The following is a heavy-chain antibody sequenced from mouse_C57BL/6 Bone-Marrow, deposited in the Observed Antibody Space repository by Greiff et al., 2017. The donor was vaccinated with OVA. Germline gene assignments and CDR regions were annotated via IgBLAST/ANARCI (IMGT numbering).Heavy chain of an antibody. V-gene: IGHV1-62-3*01. CDR2: IDPNSGGT. CDR1: GYTFTSYW. J-gene: IGHJ3*01. CDR3: ARRKDSSGLFAY. D-gene: IGHD3-2*02. Sequence: VQLQQPGAELVKPGASVKLSCKASGYTFTSYWMHWVKQRPGRGLEWIGRIDPNSGGTKYNEKFKGKATLTADKSSSTAYMELRSLTSEDSAVYFCARRKDSSGLFAYWGQGTLVTVSA.